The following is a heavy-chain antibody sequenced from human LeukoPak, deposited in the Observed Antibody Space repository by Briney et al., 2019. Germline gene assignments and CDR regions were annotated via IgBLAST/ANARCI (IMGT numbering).Heavy chain of an antibody. J-gene: IGHJ4*02. V-gene: IGHV1-2*02. CDR3: ARDLPYDY. CDR2: INPNSGGT. Sequence: ASVKVSCKASGYTFINYDINWVRQAPGQGLEWMGWINPNSGGTNYAQKFQGRVTMTRDTSISTAYMELSRLRSDDTAVYYCARDLPYDYWGQGTLVTVSS. CDR1: GYTFINYD.